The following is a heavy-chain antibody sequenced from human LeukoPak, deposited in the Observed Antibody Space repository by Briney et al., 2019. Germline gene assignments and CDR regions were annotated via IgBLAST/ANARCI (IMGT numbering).Heavy chain of an antibody. CDR2: IYYSGST. D-gene: IGHD5-18*01. Sequence: SETLSLTCTVSGYSISSGYYWGWIRQPPGKGLEWIGSIYYSGSTYYNPSLKSRVTISVDTSKNQFSLKLSSVTAADTAVYYCARQIHRGDFDYWGQGTLVTVSS. CDR1: GYSISSGYY. V-gene: IGHV4-38-2*02. CDR3: ARQIHRGDFDY. J-gene: IGHJ4*02.